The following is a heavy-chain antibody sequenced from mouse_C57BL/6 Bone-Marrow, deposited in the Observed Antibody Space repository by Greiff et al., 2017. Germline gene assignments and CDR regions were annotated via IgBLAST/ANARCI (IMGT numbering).Heavy chain of an antibody. CDR2: IRLKSDNYAT. V-gene: IGHV6-3*01. Sequence: EVKLQESGGGLVQPGGSMKLSCVASGFTFSNYWMNWVRQSPEKGLEWVAQIRLKSDNYATHYAESVKGRFTISRDDSKSSVYLQMNNLRAEDTGIHYCTGRIYDGYFRFYAMDYWGQGTSVTVSS. J-gene: IGHJ4*01. CDR1: GFTFSNYW. D-gene: IGHD2-3*01. CDR3: TGRIYDGYFRFYAMDY.